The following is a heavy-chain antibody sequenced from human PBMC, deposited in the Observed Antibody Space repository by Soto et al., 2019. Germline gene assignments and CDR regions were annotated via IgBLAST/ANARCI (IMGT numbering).Heavy chain of an antibody. CDR2: IIPVFGLV. V-gene: IGHV1-69*01. CDR1: GGTPSNSA. D-gene: IGHD3-22*01. CDR3: AGGRIVVVGSRAYSGMDV. J-gene: IGHJ6*02. Sequence: QVHLLLQSGAEVKKPGSSVKVSCKASGGTPSNSAISWVRQAPGQGLEWMGGIIPVFGLVKYAQNFQGRVTITADESTNTAYMELSSVRPEDTAVYYCAGGRIVVVGSRAYSGMDVWGQGTTVTVSS.